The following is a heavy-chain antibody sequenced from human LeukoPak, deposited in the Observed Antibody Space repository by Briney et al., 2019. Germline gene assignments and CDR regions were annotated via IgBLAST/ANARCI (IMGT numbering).Heavy chain of an antibody. V-gene: IGHV4-59*08. CDR3: ARSYYYDSSGYHSDAFDI. Sequence: SETLSLTCTVSGGSISSYYWSWIRQPPGKGLEWIGYIYYSGSTNYNPSLKSRVTISVDTSKNQFSLKLSSVTAADTAVYYCARSYYYDSSGYHSDAFDIWGQGTMVTVSS. CDR2: IYYSGST. D-gene: IGHD3-22*01. J-gene: IGHJ3*02. CDR1: GGSISSYY.